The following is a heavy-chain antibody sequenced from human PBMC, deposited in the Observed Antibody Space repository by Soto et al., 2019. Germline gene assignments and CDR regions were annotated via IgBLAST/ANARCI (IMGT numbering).Heavy chain of an antibody. D-gene: IGHD6-19*01. CDR3: ARDQWLVLGGDY. CDR2: INAGNSDT. J-gene: IGHJ4*02. Sequence: ASVKVSCKASGYTFTSYYMHWVRQAPGQTLEWMGWINAGNSDTNYSQKFQGRVSITRDTSATTAYMELSSLTSEDTAVYYCARDQWLVLGGDYWGQGTPVTVSS. V-gene: IGHV1-3*01. CDR1: GYTFTSYY.